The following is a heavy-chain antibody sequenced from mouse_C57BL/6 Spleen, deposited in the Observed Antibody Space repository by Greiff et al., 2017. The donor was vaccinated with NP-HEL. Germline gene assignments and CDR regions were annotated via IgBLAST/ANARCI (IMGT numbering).Heavy chain of an antibody. V-gene: IGHV1-69*01. CDR1: GYTFTSYW. D-gene: IGHD2-1*01. CDR3: ARSGIYYGNYYAMDY. J-gene: IGHJ4*01. Sequence: VQLQQPGAELVMPGASVKLSCKASGYTFTSYWMHWVKQRPGQGLEWIGEIDPSDSYTNYNQKFKGKSTLTVDKSSSTAYMQLSSLTSEDSAVYYCARSGIYYGNYYAMDYWGQGTSVTVSS. CDR2: IDPSDSYT.